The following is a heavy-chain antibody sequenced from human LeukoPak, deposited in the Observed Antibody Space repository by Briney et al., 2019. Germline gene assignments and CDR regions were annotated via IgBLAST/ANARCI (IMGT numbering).Heavy chain of an antibody. Sequence: PGGSLRLSCAASGFTFSSYSMNWVRQAPGEGLGWVSSISSSSSYIYYADSVKGRFTISRDNAKNSLYLQMNSLRAEDTAVYYCARDIDDSSGVITGDWGQGTLVTVSS. J-gene: IGHJ4*02. CDR3: ARDIDDSSGVITGD. D-gene: IGHD3-22*01. CDR2: ISSSSSYI. V-gene: IGHV3-21*01. CDR1: GFTFSSYS.